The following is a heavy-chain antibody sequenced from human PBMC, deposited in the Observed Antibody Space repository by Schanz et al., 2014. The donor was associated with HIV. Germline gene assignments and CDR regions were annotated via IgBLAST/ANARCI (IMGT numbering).Heavy chain of an antibody. J-gene: IGHJ4*02. Sequence: QVQLVQSGAEVKKPGSSVKVSCQASGGTFSGHGISWVRQAPGQGLEWMGWINPNSGGTKYAQRFQGRVTMTRDTSISTGYMELSRLGSDDTAVYYCARDSRTYYDSGTYYTAFDYWGQGTLVTVSS. CDR3: ARDSRTYYDSGTYYTAFDY. CDR1: GGTFSGHG. V-gene: IGHV1-2*02. CDR2: INPNSGGT. D-gene: IGHD3-10*01.